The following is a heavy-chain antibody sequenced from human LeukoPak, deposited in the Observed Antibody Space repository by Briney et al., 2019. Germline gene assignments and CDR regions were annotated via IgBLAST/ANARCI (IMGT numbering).Heavy chain of an antibody. CDR2: LSSSSSYI. V-gene: IGHV3-21*01. J-gene: IGHJ5*02. CDR3: ARAGGAYSSSWYWFDP. D-gene: IGHD6-13*01. Sequence: GGSLRLSCAASGFTFSSYSMNWVRQAPGKGLEWVSSLSSSSSYIDYADSVKGRFTISRDNAKNSLYLQMNSLRAEDTAVYYCARAGGAYSSSWYWFDPWVQGTLVTVSS. CDR1: GFTFSSYS.